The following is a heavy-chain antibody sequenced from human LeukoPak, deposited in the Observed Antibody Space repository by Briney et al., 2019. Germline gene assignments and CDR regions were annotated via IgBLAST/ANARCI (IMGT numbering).Heavy chain of an antibody. D-gene: IGHD4-23*01. CDR3: ARGRPHGNDY. Sequence: GGSLRLSCVASGFTFSSYWMDWVRQAPGKGLVWVSRIASDGSSTTYADSVKGRFSISRDNAKNTLYLQMNSLRVEDTAVYYCARGRPHGNDYWGQGTLVTVSS. J-gene: IGHJ4*02. CDR2: IASDGSST. V-gene: IGHV3-74*01. CDR1: GFTFSSYW.